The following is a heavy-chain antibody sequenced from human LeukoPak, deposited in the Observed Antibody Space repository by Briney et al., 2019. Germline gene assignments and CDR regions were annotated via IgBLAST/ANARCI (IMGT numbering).Heavy chain of an antibody. CDR1: GFTFSSYA. D-gene: IGHD3-10*01. J-gene: IGHJ5*02. Sequence: QPGGSLRLSCAASGFTFSSYAMHWVRQAPGKGLEWVAVISYDGSNKYYADSVKGRFTISRDNSKNTLYLQMNSLRAEDTAVYYCARDESYYYGSGSRFDPWGQGTLVTVSS. CDR2: ISYDGSNK. CDR3: ARDESYYYGSGSRFDP. V-gene: IGHV3-30-3*01.